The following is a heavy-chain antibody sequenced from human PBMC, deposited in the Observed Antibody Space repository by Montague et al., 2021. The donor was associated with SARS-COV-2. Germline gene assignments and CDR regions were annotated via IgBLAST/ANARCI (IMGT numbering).Heavy chain of an antibody. V-gene: IGHV4-39*01. J-gene: IGHJ4*02. D-gene: IGHD2-15*01. CDR2: IYYSGST. CDR1: GGSISSSSYY. Sequence: SETLSLTCTVSGGSISSSSYYWGWIRQPPGKGLEWIGSIYYSGSTYYNPSLKSRVTIPVDTSKNQFSLKLSSVTAADTAVYYCARLARGWWELTLDYWGQGTLVTVSS. CDR3: ARLARGWWELTLDY.